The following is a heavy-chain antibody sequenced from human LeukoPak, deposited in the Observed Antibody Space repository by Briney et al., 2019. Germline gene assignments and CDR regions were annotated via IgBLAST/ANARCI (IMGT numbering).Heavy chain of an antibody. D-gene: IGHD3-3*01. Sequence: ASVKVSCKASGYTFTSYAMNWVRQAPGQGLEWMGWINTNTGNPTYAQGFTGRFVFSLDTSVSTAYLQISSLKAEDTAVYYCARGPRALRFLEWLSHNWFDPWGQGTPVTVSS. CDR3: ARGPRALRFLEWLSHNWFDP. CDR2: INTNTGNP. CDR1: GYTFTSYA. V-gene: IGHV7-4-1*02. J-gene: IGHJ5*02.